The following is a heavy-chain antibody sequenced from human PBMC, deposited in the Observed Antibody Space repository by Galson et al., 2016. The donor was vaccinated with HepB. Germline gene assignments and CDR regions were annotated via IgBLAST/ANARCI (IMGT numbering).Heavy chain of an antibody. CDR1: GFIFGDYY. CDR3: ARSGTTIFDYYGMDV. D-gene: IGHD3-3*01. CDR2: MDISGRFS. V-gene: IGHV3-11*01. J-gene: IGHJ6*02. Sequence: SLRLSCAASGFIFGDYYMTWIRQAPGKGLEWLSFMDISGRFSYYSDSVKGRFTISRDNAKSSLYLQMNSLRAEDTAVYYCARSGTTIFDYYGMDVWGQGTTVTVSS.